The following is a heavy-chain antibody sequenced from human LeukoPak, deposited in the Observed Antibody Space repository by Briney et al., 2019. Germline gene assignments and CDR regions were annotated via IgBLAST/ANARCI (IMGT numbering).Heavy chain of an antibody. CDR1: GFTFSSYW. D-gene: IGHD2/OR15-2a*01. CDR3: ASLDRGYYYSFDY. V-gene: IGHV3-7*01. CDR2: IKQDGSEK. J-gene: IGHJ4*02. Sequence: GGSLRLSCAASGFTFSSYWMSWVRQAPGKGLEWVANIKQDGSEKYYVDSVKARFTISRDNAKNSLYLQMNSLRAEDTAVYYCASLDRGYYYSFDYWGQGTLVTVSS.